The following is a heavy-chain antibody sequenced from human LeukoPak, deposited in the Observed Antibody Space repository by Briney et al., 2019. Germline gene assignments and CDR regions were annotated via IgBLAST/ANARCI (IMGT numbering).Heavy chain of an antibody. CDR1: GYTFTSYG. Sequence: ASVKVSCKASGYTFTSYGISWVRQAPGQGLEWMGWISAYNGNTNYAQKLQGRVTMTTDTSTSTAYMELRSLRSDDTAVYYCARVYDGSGSDAFDIWGQGTMVTVSS. CDR2: ISAYNGNT. CDR3: ARVYDGSGSDAFDI. J-gene: IGHJ3*02. D-gene: IGHD3-22*01. V-gene: IGHV1-18*01.